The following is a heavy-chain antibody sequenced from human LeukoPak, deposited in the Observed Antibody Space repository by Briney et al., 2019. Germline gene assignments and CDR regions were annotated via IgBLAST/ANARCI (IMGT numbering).Heavy chain of an antibody. CDR1: GGSPSSGDYF. CDR3: ARETMAGHFDY. V-gene: IGHV4-30-4*01. Sequence: PSQTLSLTCAVSGGSPSSGDYFWGWVRQTQGRGAGWVGYIYYSGTTYYNTSLKSRVTISVDPSKNQFSLNLSSVTAAHTAVYFCARETMAGHFDYWGQGTLVTVSS. D-gene: IGHD6-19*01. J-gene: IGHJ4*02. CDR2: IYYSGTT.